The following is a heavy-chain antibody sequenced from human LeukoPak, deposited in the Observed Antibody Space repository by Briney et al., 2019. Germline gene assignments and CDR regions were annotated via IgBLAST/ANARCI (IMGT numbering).Heavy chain of an antibody. Sequence: SETLSLTCTVSGGSISDYYWSWIRQPPGKGLEWIGYSHYSGSTNYNPSLKSRVTIQVDTSKNQFSLKLSSVTAADTAVYYCARLSRGQLWLRYYYYMDVWGKGTTVTISS. V-gene: IGHV4-59*12. J-gene: IGHJ6*03. D-gene: IGHD5-18*01. CDR2: SHYSGST. CDR1: GGSISDYY. CDR3: ARLSRGQLWLRYYYYMDV.